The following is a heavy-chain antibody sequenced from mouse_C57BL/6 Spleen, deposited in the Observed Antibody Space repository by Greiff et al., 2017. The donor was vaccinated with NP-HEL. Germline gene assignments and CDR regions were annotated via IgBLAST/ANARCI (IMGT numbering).Heavy chain of an antibody. D-gene: IGHD2-5*01. V-gene: IGHV5-4*01. CDR2: ISDGGSYT. J-gene: IGHJ2*01. CDR3: ARESKSYFDY. CDR1: GFTFSSYA. Sequence: DVMLVESGGGLVKPGGSLKLSCAASGFTFSSYAMSWVRQTPEKRLEWVATISDGGSYTYYPDNVKGRFTISRDNAKNNLYLQMSHLKSEDTAMYYCARESKSYFDYWGQGTTLTVSS.